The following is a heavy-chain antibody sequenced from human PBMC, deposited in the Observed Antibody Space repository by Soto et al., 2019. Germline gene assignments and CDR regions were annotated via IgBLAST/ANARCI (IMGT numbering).Heavy chain of an antibody. CDR1: GYSFTKYG. CDR3: ARTDCSSTSCYNYYYYGMDV. J-gene: IGHJ6*02. V-gene: IGHV1-3*01. D-gene: IGHD2-2*01. CDR2: INPGNGDT. Sequence: ASVKVSCKTSGYSFTKYGLHWVRQAPGQRLEWMGWINPGNGDTKYSQKFQGRVTITRDTSATTAYMELSSLRSEDSAVFYCARTDCSSTSCYNYYYYGMDVWGQGSTVTVSS.